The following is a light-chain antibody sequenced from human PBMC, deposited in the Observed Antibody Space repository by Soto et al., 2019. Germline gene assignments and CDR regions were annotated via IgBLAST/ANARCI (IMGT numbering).Light chain of an antibody. Sequence: DIQMTQSPSTLSGSVGDRVIITCRASQTISSWLAWYQQKPGKAPKLLIYKASTLKSGVPSRFSGSGSGTEFTLTISSLQPDDFATYYCQPYNSYSEAFGQGTKVELK. J-gene: IGKJ1*01. V-gene: IGKV1-5*03. CDR2: KAS. CDR1: QTISSW. CDR3: QPYNSYSEA.